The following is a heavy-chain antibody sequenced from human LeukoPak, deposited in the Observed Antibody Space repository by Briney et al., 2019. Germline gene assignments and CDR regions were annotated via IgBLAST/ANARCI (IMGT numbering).Heavy chain of an antibody. CDR3: ASAEYGEGSKFDY. CDR1: GYTFTSYY. D-gene: IGHD4-17*01. V-gene: IGHV1-46*01. CDR2: INPSGGST. Sequence: ASVKVSCKASGYTFTSYYMHWVRQAPGQGLEWMGIINPSGGSTSYAQKFQGRVTMTRDTSTSTAYMELRSLRSDDTAVYYCASAEYGEGSKFDYWGQGTLVTVSS. J-gene: IGHJ4*02.